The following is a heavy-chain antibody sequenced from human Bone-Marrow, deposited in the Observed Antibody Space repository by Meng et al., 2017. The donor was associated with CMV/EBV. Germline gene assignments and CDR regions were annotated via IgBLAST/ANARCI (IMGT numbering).Heavy chain of an antibody. CDR1: GYTFTSYD. D-gene: IGHD2-2*01. CDR3: ARVLCSSTSCYPASDPNPPYGMDV. Sequence: SVKVSCKASGYTFTSYDINWVRQATGQGLEWMGGIIPILGIANYAQKFQGRVTITSDKSTSTAYMELSSLRSEDTAVYYGARVLCSSTSCYPASDPNPPYGMDVWGQGTTVTVSS. CDR2: IIPILGIA. V-gene: IGHV1-69*10. J-gene: IGHJ6*02.